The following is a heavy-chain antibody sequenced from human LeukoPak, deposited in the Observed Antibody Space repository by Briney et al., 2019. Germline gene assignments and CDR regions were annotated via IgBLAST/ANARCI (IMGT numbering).Heavy chain of an antibody. CDR2: INSDGSST. J-gene: IGHJ4*02. CDR1: GFIFRRYW. Sequence: PGGSLRLPCAASGFIFRRYWMNWVRQSPGKGLEWVSRINSDGSSTKYADSVKGRFTISRDNAKNTLSLQMNSLKAEDTAVYYCVRGGNFYDYWGQGTLVTVSS. V-gene: IGHV3-74*01. CDR3: VRGGNFYDY. D-gene: IGHD2/OR15-2a*01.